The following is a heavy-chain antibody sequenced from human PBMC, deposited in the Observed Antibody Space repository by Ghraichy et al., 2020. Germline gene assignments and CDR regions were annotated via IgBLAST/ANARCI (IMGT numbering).Heavy chain of an antibody. CDR3: ARGSITYYYGMDA. CDR1: GGSISGYY. Sequence: SQTLSLTCTVSGGSISGYYWTWIRQAPGERLEWIGYLYYTWSTNYNPSLKSRVTISVDTSKNQFSLKLSSVTAADTAVYYCARGSITYYYGMDAWGQGTTVTVSS. J-gene: IGHJ6*02. CDR2: LYYTWST. D-gene: IGHD1-14*01. V-gene: IGHV4-59*08.